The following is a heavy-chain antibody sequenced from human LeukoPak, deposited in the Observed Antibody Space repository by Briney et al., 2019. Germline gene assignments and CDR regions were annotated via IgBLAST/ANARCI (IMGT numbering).Heavy chain of an antibody. J-gene: IGHJ5*02. CDR2: IYPGDSDT. D-gene: IGHD3-22*01. CDR3: ARKLYDSSGYNNWFDP. V-gene: IGHV5-51*01. CDR1: GYSFTSSW. Sequence: GESLKISCKGSGYSFTSSWIGGVRQMPGKGLEWMGIIYPGDSDTRYSPSFQGQVTISADKSISTAYLQWSSLKASDTAMYYCARKLYDSSGYNNWFDPWGQGTLVTVSS.